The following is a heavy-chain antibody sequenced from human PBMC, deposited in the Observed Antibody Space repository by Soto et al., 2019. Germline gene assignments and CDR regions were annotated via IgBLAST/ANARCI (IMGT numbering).Heavy chain of an antibody. CDR3: ARGRYCLTGRCFPNWFDS. J-gene: IGHJ5*01. Sequence: SETLSLTCSVSGDSISTVDYFWAWIRQPPGQALEYIGYIYKSATTYYNPSFESRVAISLDTSKGQFSLNVTSVTAADTAVYFCARGRYCLTGRCFPNWFDSWGQGTLVTVSS. D-gene: IGHD2-15*01. V-gene: IGHV4-30-4*01. CDR2: IYKSATT. CDR1: GDSISTVDYF.